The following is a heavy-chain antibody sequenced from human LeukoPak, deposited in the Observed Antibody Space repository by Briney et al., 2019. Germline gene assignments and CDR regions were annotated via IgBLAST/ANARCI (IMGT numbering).Heavy chain of an antibody. Sequence: SQTPSLTCAISGDSVSSNSVTWNWIRQSPSRGLEWLGRTYYRSTWYNDYAVSVRGRITVNPDTSKNQFSLHLNSVTPEDTAVYYCARRLTQYDCFDPWGQGILVTVSS. CDR1: GDSVSSNSVT. CDR3: ARRLTQYDCFDP. D-gene: IGHD2-2*01. J-gene: IGHJ5*02. V-gene: IGHV6-1*01. CDR2: TYYRSTWYN.